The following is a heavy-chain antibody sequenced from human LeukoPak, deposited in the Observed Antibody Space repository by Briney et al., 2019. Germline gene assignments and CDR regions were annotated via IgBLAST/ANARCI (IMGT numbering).Heavy chain of an antibody. Sequence: TPSETLSLTCAVYGGSFSGYYWSWIRQPPGKGLEWIGEINHSGSTNYNPSLKSRVTISVDTSKNQFSLKPSSVTTADTAVYYCARGCGNIVVVVAATRSGNWFDPWGQGTLVTVSS. J-gene: IGHJ5*02. CDR3: ARGCGNIVVVVAATRSGNWFDP. D-gene: IGHD2-15*01. CDR2: INHSGST. CDR1: GGSFSGYY. V-gene: IGHV4-34*01.